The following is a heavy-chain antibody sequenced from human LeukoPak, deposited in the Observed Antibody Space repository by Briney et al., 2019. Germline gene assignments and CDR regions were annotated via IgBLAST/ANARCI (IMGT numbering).Heavy chain of an antibody. CDR3: AKARYYDSSGPFDY. J-gene: IGHJ4*02. V-gene: IGHV3-23*01. CDR1: GFTFSTYA. CDR2: ISGSATNT. D-gene: IGHD3-22*01. Sequence: PGGSLRPSCAASGFTFSTYAMSWVRQAPGKGLEWVSSISGSATNTYYADSVKGRFTISRDKSKNTLDLQMNSLRAEDTAVYYCAKARYYDSSGPFDYWGQGTLVTVSS.